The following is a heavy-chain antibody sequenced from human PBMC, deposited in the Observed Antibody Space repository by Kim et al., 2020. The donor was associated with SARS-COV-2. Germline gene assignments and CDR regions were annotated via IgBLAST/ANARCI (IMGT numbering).Heavy chain of an antibody. V-gene: IGHV4-59*01. CDR3: ARDQATVVTSGGGMDV. Sequence: SETLSLTCTVSGGSISSYYWSWIRQPPGKGLEWIGYIYYSGSTNYNPSLKSRVTISVDTSKNQFSLKLSSVTAADTAVYYCARDQATVVTSGGGMDVWGQGTTVTVSS. J-gene: IGHJ6*02. CDR1: GGSISSYY. CDR2: IYYSGST. D-gene: IGHD4-17*01.